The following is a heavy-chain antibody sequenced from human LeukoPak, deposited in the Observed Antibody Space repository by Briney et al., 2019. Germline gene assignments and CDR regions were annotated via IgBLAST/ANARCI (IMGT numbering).Heavy chain of an antibody. J-gene: IGHJ5*01. CDR2: IRNDGSYE. D-gene: IGHD2-15*01. CDR1: GFTFSDYG. Sequence: GGSLRLSFAACGFTFSDYGMHWVRQAPGKGLEWVTFIRNDGSYEYYPDSVKGRFTISRDNSRNALFLQMNSLRAEDTAVYYCAKGGSPSHNWFNSWGQGTLVTVSS. CDR3: AKGGSPSHNWFNS. V-gene: IGHV3-30*02.